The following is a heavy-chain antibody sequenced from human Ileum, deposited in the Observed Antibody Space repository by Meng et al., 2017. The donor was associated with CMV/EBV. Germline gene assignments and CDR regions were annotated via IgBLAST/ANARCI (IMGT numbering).Heavy chain of an antibody. CDR3: ARNGYYSLDY. CDR2: IYHSGTT. D-gene: IGHD3-22*01. V-gene: IGHV4-4*02. J-gene: IGHJ4*02. Sequence: LTCTVSGDSFSSSRWWSWVRQPPGKGLECIGEIYHSGTTTYHPSLKGRVTISPDESKHEFSLKLTSVTAADTAVYYCARNGYYSLDYWSQGTLVTVSS. CDR1: GDSFSSSRW.